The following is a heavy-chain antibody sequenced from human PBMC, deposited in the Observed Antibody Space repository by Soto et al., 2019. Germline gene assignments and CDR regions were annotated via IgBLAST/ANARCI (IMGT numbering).Heavy chain of an antibody. V-gene: IGHV1-69*01. CDR2: IIPIFGTA. Sequence: QVQLVQSGAEVKKPGSTVKVSCTASGGTFSSYAISWVRQAPGQGLEWMGGIIPIFGTANYAQKFQGRVTITADESTSTAYIELSSLRSEDTAVYYCARYKYPGSYWYFDLCGRGTLVTVSS. J-gene: IGHJ2*01. CDR1: GGTFSSYA. CDR3: ARYKYPGSYWYFDL. D-gene: IGHD2-2*01.